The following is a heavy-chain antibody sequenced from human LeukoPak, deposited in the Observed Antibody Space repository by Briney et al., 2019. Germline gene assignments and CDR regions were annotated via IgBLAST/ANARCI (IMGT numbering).Heavy chain of an antibody. CDR3: ARDGGSTWYVWFDP. V-gene: IGHV3-23*01. D-gene: IGHD6-13*01. J-gene: IGHJ5*02. Sequence: GGSLRLSCAVSGFPFSNYAMSWVRQAPGKGLEWVSVIDGSGGSTNYADSVKGRFTISRDNSKNTLYLQMNSLRAEDTAVYYCARDGGSTWYVWFDPWGQGTLVTVSS. CDR2: IDGSGGST. CDR1: GFPFSNYA.